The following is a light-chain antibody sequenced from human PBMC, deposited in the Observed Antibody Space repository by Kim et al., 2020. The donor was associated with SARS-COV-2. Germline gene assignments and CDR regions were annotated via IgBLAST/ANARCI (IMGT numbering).Light chain of an antibody. CDR1: QDISKW. J-gene: IGKJ4*01. V-gene: IGKV1-16*01. CDR2: AAS. CDR3: QQYNSYPLT. Sequence: ASIGDSVTITCRASQDISKWLAWFQKRPGQVPKCLIYAASSLHSGVPSRINGSGSGTEFTLTITSLQPDDLGTYYCQQYNSYPLTFGGGTKVDIK.